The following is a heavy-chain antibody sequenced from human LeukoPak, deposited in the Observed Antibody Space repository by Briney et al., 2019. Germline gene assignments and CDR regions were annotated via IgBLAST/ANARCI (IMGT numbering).Heavy chain of an antibody. CDR2: ISGSGGST. J-gene: IGHJ6*03. CDR3: AKSGVDIHAVAGPTYYYYYMDV. Sequence: PGGSLRLSCAASGFTFSSYAMSWVRQAPGKGLEWVSAISGSGGSTYYADSVKGRFTISRDNSKNTLYLQMNSLRAEDTAVYYCAKSGVDIHAVAGPTYYYYYMDVWGKGTTVTVSS. V-gene: IGHV3-23*01. CDR1: GFTFSSYA. D-gene: IGHD6-19*01.